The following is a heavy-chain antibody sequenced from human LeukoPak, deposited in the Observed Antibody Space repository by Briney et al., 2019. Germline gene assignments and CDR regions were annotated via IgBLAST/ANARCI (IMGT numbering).Heavy chain of an antibody. CDR1: GLTFSSYA. Sequence: GGSLRLSCAASGLTFSSYAMSWVRQAPGKGLEWVSAISGSGGSTYYADSVKGRFTISRDNSKNTLYLQMNSLRAEDTAVYYCAKDRRDCSGGSGFTNWFDPWGQGTLVTASS. CDR3: AKDRRDCSGGSGFTNWFDP. V-gene: IGHV3-23*01. CDR2: ISGSGGST. D-gene: IGHD2-15*01. J-gene: IGHJ5*02.